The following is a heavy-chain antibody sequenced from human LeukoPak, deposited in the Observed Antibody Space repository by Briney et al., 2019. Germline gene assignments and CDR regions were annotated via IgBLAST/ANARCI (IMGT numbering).Heavy chain of an antibody. CDR1: GYTFTNYD. J-gene: IGHJ5*02. CDR3: ARWVVELRGSWFDP. V-gene: IGHV1-8*01. Sequence: GASVKVSCKASGYTFTNYDINWVRQATGQGLEWMGWMNPNSGNTGYAQKFQGRVTMTRNTSISTAYMELSSLRSEDTAVYYCARWVVELRGSWFDPWGQGTLVTVSS. CDR2: MNPNSGNT. D-gene: IGHD1-7*01.